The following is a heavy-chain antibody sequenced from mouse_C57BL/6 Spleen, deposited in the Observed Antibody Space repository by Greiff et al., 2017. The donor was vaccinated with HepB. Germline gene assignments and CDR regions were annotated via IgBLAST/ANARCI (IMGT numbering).Heavy chain of an antibody. D-gene: IGHD2-5*01. CDR1: GFSLTSYG. Sequence: QVQLQQSGPGLVAPSQSLSITCTVSGFSLTSYGVDWVRQSPGKGLEWLGVIWGVGSTNYNSALKSRLSISKDNSKSQVFLKMNSLQTDDTAMYYCARDYYSNRGWYFDVWGTGTTVTVSS. V-gene: IGHV2-6*01. J-gene: IGHJ1*03. CDR2: IWGVGST. CDR3: ARDYYSNRGWYFDV.